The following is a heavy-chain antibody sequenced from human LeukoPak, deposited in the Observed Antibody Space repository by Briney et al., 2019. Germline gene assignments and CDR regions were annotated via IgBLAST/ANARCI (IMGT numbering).Heavy chain of an antibody. V-gene: IGHV3-21*01. CDR2: ISSSSSYI. CDR3: ARGLHAGDAFDI. J-gene: IGHJ3*02. CDR1: GFTFSSYS. Sequence: PGGSLRLSCAASGFTFSSYSMNWVRQAPGKGLEWVSSISSSSSYIYYADSVKGRFTISRDNAKNSLYLQMNSLRAEDTAVYYCARGLHAGDAFDIWGQGTMVTVSS.